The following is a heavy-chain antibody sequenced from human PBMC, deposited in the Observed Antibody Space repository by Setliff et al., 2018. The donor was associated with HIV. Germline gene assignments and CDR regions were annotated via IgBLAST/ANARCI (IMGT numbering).Heavy chain of an antibody. D-gene: IGHD5-12*01. V-gene: IGHV3-48*03. CDR1: GFTFSNYE. J-gene: IGHJ2*01. CDR3: ARDGYLSLWYFDL. Sequence: PGGSLRLSCAASGFTFSNYEMNWVRQAPGKGLEWASYISSSGTTIYYADSVKGRFTISRDNAKNSLYLQMKSLRAEDTAVYYCARDGYLSLWYFDLWGRGTLVTVSS. CDR2: ISSSGTTI.